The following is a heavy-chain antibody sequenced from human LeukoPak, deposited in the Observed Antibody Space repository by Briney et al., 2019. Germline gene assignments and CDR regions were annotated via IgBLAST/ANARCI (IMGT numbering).Heavy chain of an antibody. J-gene: IGHJ5*02. V-gene: IGHV4-59*01. D-gene: IGHD3-10*01. CDR2: IYYSGST. CDR3: ASSPRAITMVRGAPRGNWFDP. CDR1: GGSISSYY. Sequence: PSETLSLTCTVSGGSISSYYWSWVRQPPGKGLEWIGYIYYSGSTNYNPSLKSRVTISVDTSKNQFSLKLSSVTAADTAVYYCASSPRAITMVRGAPRGNWFDPWGQGTLVTVSS.